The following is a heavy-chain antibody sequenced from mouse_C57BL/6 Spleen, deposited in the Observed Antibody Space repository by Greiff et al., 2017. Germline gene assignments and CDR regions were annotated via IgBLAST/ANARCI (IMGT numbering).Heavy chain of an antibody. Sequence: QVQLKESGAELVRPGTSVKMSCKASGYTFTNYWIGWAKQRPGHGLEWIGDIYPGGGYTNYNEKFKGKATLTADKSSSTAYMQFSSLTSEDSAIYYCARGDYGSSYEGFDYWGQGTTLTVSS. CDR2: IYPGGGYT. J-gene: IGHJ2*01. D-gene: IGHD1-1*01. CDR1: GYTFTNYW. V-gene: IGHV1-63*01. CDR3: ARGDYGSSYEGFDY.